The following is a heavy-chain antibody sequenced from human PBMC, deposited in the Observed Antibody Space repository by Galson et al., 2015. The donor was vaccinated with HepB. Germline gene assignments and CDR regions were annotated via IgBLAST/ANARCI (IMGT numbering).Heavy chain of an antibody. CDR2: IYPGDSDT. CDR3: ARRFGFHGGSYLAAFDI. D-gene: IGHD1-26*01. CDR1: GYSFTSYW. J-gene: IGHJ3*02. Sequence: QSGAEVKKPGESLKISCKGSGYSFTSYWIGWVRQMPGKGLEWMGIIYPGDSDTRYSPSFQGQVTISADKSISTAYLQWSSLKASDTAMYYFARRFGFHGGSYLAAFDIWGQGTLVTVSS. V-gene: IGHV5-51*03.